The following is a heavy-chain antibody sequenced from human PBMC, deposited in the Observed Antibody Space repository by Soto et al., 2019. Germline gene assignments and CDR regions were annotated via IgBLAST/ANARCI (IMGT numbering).Heavy chain of an antibody. CDR1: GYSFTSYW. CDR3: ARRGHPGWQWLVSGWFDP. J-gene: IGHJ5*02. V-gene: IGHV5-51*01. D-gene: IGHD6-19*01. Sequence: EVQLVQSGAEVKKPGESLKISCKGSGYSFTSYWIGWVRQMPGKGLEWMGIIYPGDSDTRYSPSFQGQVTISADKSISTAYLQWSSLKASDTAMYYCARRGHPGWQWLVSGWFDPWGQGTLVTVSS. CDR2: IYPGDSDT.